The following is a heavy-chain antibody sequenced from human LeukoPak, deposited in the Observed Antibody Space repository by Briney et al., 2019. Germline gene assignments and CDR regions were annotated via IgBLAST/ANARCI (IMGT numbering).Heavy chain of an antibody. V-gene: IGHV4-59*12. J-gene: IGHJ4*02. Sequence: SETLSLTCTVSGGSITSYYWSWIRQPPGKGLEWIGYIHFSGSTEYNPSLKSRVTISVDTSKNQFSLKLSSVTAADTAVYYCASHSGSYYFDYWGQGTLVTVSS. CDR1: GGSITSYY. CDR2: IHFSGST. CDR3: ASHSGSYYFDY. D-gene: IGHD1-26*01.